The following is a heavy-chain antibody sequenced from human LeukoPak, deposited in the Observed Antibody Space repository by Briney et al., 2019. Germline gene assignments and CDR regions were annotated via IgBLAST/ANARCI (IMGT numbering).Heavy chain of an antibody. Sequence: PSETLSLTCTVSGYSISNGYYWDWIRQPPGRGLEWIGNIYRSGSTSYNPSLKSRVTISVDTSKNQFSLKVNSVTAADTAVYYCARRHSSGGFYYWGQGTLVTVSS. J-gene: IGHJ4*02. CDR3: ARRHSSGGFYY. CDR2: IYRSGST. V-gene: IGHV4-38-2*02. CDR1: GYSISNGYY. D-gene: IGHD6-19*01.